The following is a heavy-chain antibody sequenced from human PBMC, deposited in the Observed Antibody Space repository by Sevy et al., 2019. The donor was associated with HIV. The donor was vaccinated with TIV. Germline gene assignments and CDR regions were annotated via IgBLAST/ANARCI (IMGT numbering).Heavy chain of an antibody. J-gene: IGHJ4*02. V-gene: IGHV3-30-3*01. CDR2: ISFDGNKK. CDR3: AREQYDGTYYEKEGSFDY. CDR1: GFTFRSYA. Sequence: GGSLRLSCAVSGFTFRSYALHWVRQAPGKGLEWVAGISFDGNKKYYADSVKGRFPISRDNPKNTLYLQMNSLSSEDTAVYYCAREQYDGTYYEKEGSFDYWGQGTLVTVSP. D-gene: IGHD3-22*01.